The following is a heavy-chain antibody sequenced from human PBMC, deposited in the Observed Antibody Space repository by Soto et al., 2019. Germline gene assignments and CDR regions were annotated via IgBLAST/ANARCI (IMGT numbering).Heavy chain of an antibody. CDR2: ITGSGDYT. CDR1: GFTFSSYA. Sequence: EVQLLESGGGLVQPGGSLRLSCAASGFTFSSYAMSWVRQAPGKGLEWVSAITGSGDYTYYADSVRGRLTISRDNSKNMLFLQMSSLRVEDTAVYYCATQRGSAHFLIAPFHSWGQGALVTVSS. CDR3: ATQRGSAHFLIAPFHS. D-gene: IGHD2-15*01. V-gene: IGHV3-23*01. J-gene: IGHJ4*02.